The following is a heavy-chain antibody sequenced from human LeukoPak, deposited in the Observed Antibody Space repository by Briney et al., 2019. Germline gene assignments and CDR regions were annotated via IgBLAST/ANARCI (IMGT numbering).Heavy chain of an antibody. D-gene: IGHD5-18*01. CDR1: GYTFTSYG. J-gene: IGHJ6*03. V-gene: IGHV1-18*01. CDR2: ISAYNGNT. CDR3: ARTKAYSYANFYYYYYYMDV. Sequence: ASVKVSCKASGYTFTSYGISWVRQAPGQGLEWMGWISAYNGNTNYAQKLQGRVTMTTDTSTSTAYMELRSLRSDDTAVYYCARTKAYSYANFYYYYYYMDVWGKGTTVTVSS.